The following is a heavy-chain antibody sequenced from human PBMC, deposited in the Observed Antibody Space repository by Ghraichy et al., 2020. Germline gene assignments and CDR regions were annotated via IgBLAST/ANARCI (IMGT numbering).Heavy chain of an antibody. CDR2: INHSGST. V-gene: IGHV4-34*01. J-gene: IGHJ4*02. D-gene: IGHD3-16*01. CDR3: ARVGDNPSEYYFDY. Sequence: SETLSLTCAVYGGSFSGYYWSWIRQPPGKGLEWIGEINHSGSTNYNPSLKSRVTISVDTSKNQFSLKLSSVTAADTAVYYCARVGDNPSEYYFDYWGQGTLVTVSS. CDR1: GGSFSGYY.